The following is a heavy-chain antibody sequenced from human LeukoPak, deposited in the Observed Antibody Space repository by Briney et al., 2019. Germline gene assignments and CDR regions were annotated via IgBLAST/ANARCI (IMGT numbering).Heavy chain of an antibody. Sequence: GRSLRLSCAASGFTFSSYGMHWVRQATGKGLEWVAVISYDGSNKYYADSVKGRFTISRDNSKNSLYLQMNSLRAEDTAVYYCAKDSSWVFFDYWGQGTLVTVSS. D-gene: IGHD6-13*01. V-gene: IGHV3-30*18. CDR3: AKDSSWVFFDY. CDR1: GFTFSSYG. CDR2: ISYDGSNK. J-gene: IGHJ4*02.